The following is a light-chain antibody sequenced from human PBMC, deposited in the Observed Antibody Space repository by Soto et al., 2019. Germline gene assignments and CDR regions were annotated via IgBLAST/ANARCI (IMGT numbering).Light chain of an antibody. V-gene: IGKV3-15*01. Sequence: EVVMTQSAATLSACPGERGILXCRASQNVGSNLDWYQQKTGQAPRRLIYGASTRDTVITARFSGSGSGTEFTLTISSLQSEDFAVYYCQQYNNWPLFGQGTKVDIK. J-gene: IGKJ1*01. CDR2: GAS. CDR3: QQYNNWPL. CDR1: QNVGSN.